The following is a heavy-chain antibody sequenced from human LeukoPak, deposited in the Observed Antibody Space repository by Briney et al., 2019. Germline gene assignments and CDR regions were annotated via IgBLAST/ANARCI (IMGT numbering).Heavy chain of an antibody. CDR1: GGSFSGYY. J-gene: IGHJ4*02. V-gene: IGHV4-34*01. CDR3: GVSSSSSKGSFDY. D-gene: IGHD2-2*01. CDR2: INHSGST. Sequence: SETLSLTCAVYGGSFSGYYWSWIRQPPGKGLEWIGEINHSGSTNYNPSLKSRVTISVDTYKNQFSLKLSSVTAADTAVYYCGVSSSSSKGSFDYWGQGTLVTVSS.